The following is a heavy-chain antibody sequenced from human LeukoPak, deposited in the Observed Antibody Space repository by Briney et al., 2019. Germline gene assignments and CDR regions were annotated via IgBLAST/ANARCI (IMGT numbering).Heavy chain of an antibody. V-gene: IGHV3-15*01. J-gene: IGHJ4*02. CDR2: IKSKTDGGTT. D-gene: IGHD3-3*01. CDR1: GFTFSNAR. Sequence: GGSLRLSCAAPGFTFSNARMSWVRQAPGKGLEWVGRIKSKTDGGTTDYAAPVKGRFTISRDDSKNTLYLQMNSLKTEDTAVYYCTTVRRLRFLEWLDYWGQGTLVTVSS. CDR3: TTVRRLRFLEWLDY.